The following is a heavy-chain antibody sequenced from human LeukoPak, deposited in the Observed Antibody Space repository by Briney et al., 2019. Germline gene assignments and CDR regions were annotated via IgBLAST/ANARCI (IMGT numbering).Heavy chain of an antibody. V-gene: IGHV1-46*01. CDR1: GYTFTSYY. J-gene: IGHJ3*02. Sequence: ASVKVSCKASGYTFTSYYMHWGRQAPGQGLEWMGIINPSGGSTSYAQKFQGRVTMTRDTSTSTVYMELSSLSSEDTAVYYCARGGRERYSSGWTDAFDIWGQGTMVADSS. CDR2: INPSGGST. D-gene: IGHD6-19*01. CDR3: ARGGRERYSSGWTDAFDI.